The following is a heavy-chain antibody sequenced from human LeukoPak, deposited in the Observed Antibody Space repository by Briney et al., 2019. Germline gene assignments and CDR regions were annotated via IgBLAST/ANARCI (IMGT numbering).Heavy chain of an antibody. D-gene: IGHD3-22*01. CDR1: GYTFTSYG. J-gene: IGHJ4*02. CDR3: ARVTSARGVSYYYDSSGYADFDY. V-gene: IGHV1-18*01. Sequence: SVQVSCKASGYTFTSYGISWVRRAPGQGVEWMGWISAYNGNTNYSQKLQGRVTITTDTSTSTAYMELRSLRSDDTAVYYCARVTSARGVSYYYDSSGYADFDYWGQGTLVTVSS. CDR2: ISAYNGNT.